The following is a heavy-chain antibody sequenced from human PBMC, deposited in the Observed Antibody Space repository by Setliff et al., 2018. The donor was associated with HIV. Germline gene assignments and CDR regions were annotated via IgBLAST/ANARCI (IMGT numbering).Heavy chain of an antibody. J-gene: IGHJ5*02. CDR2: IYYNTRT. Sequence: LSLTCNVSGGSISSSSFYWAWLRQPPGKEPEWIASIYYNTRTYYNLSLRSRVTISVDTSKNLFSLKMTSVTAADTAVYYCVRHHDSDFSGDPDWFDPWGQGILVTVSS. CDR1: GGSISSSSFY. V-gene: IGHV4-39*02. D-gene: IGHD2-15*01. CDR3: VRHHDSDFSGDPDWFDP.